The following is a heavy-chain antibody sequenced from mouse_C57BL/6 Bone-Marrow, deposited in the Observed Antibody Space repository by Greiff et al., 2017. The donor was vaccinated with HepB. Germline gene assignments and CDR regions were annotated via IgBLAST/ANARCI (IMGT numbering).Heavy chain of an antibody. Sequence: VQLQQPGAELVKPGASVKLSCKASGYTFTSYWMQWVKQRPGQGLEWIGEIDPSDSYTNYNQKFKGKATLTVDTSSSTAYMQLSSLTSEDSAVYYCARRSLRYFDVWGTGTTVTVSS. CDR1: GYTFTSYW. CDR2: IDPSDSYT. J-gene: IGHJ1*03. V-gene: IGHV1-50*01. CDR3: ARRSLRYFDV.